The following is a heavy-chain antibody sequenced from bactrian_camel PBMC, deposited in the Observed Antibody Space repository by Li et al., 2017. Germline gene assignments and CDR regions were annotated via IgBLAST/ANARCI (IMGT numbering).Heavy chain of an antibody. J-gene: IGHJ4*01. V-gene: IGHV3S1*01. CDR1: GYTYSTSC. D-gene: IGHD7*01. Sequence: QVQLVESGGGSVQAGGSLKLSCAASGYTYSTSCTGWFRQPPGKERERVAVIDTGVGRTDYAGSVKGRFTVSKDSAANILYLQMDDLKPEDSAIYTCAAPAGASPPPYHCSSPPKYWGQGTQVTVS. CDR2: IDTGVGRT. CDR3: AAPAGASPPPYHCSSPPKY.